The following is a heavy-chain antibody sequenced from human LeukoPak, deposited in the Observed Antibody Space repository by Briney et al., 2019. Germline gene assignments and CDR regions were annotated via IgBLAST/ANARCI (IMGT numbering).Heavy chain of an antibody. CDR2: INPNSGGT. CDR1: GYTFTGYY. D-gene: IGHD5-18*01. CDR3: AREVEDTAMVTGYFDY. Sequence: ASVKVSCKASGYTFTGYYMHWVRQAPGQGLEWMGWINPNSGGTSYAQKFQGRVTMTRDTSISTAYMELSRLRSDDTAVYYCAREVEDTAMVTGYFDYWGQGTLVTVSS. V-gene: IGHV1-2*02. J-gene: IGHJ4*02.